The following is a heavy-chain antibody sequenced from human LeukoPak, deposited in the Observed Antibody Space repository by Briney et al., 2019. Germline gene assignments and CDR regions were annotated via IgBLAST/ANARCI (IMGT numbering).Heavy chain of an antibody. CDR3: ARKSGYSGYAHGWYYYYYMDV. CDR2: INHSGST. CDR1: GGSFSGYY. V-gene: IGHV4-34*01. J-gene: IGHJ6*03. D-gene: IGHD5-12*01. Sequence: SETLSLTCAVYGGSFSGYYWSWIRQPPGKGLEWIGEINHSGSTNYNPSLKSRVTISVDTSKNQFSLKLSSVTAADTAVYCCARKSGYSGYAHGWYYYYYMDVWGKGTTVTVSS.